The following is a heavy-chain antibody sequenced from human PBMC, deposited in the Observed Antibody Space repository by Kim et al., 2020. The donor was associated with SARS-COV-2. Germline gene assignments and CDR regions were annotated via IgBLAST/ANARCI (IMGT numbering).Heavy chain of an antibody. V-gene: IGHV3-23*01. Sequence: GGSLRLSCAASGFTFSSYAMSWVRQAPGKGLEWVSAISGSGGSTYYADSVKGRFTISRDNSKNTLYLQMNSLRAEDTAVYYCAKGVHYDILTGYPWAFDIWGQGTMVTVSS. D-gene: IGHD3-9*01. J-gene: IGHJ3*02. CDR2: ISGSGGST. CDR1: GFTFSSYA. CDR3: AKGVHYDILTGYPWAFDI.